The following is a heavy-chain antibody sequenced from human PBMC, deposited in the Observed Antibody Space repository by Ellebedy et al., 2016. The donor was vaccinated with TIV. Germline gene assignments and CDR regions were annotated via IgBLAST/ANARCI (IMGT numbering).Heavy chain of an antibody. D-gene: IGHD6-25*01. CDR2: ISAYNGNT. Sequence: ASVKVSCKASCYTFTSYGISWVRQAPGQGLEWMGWISAYNGNTNYAQKLQGRVTMTTDTSTSTVYMELRSLRSDDTAVYYCTLGSSDVDYWGQGTLVTVSS. CDR1: CYTFTSYG. CDR3: TLGSSDVDY. J-gene: IGHJ4*02. V-gene: IGHV1-18*01.